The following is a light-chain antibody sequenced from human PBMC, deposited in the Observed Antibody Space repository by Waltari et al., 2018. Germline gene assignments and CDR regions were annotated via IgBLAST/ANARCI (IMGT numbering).Light chain of an antibody. CDR1: QTVTTS. CDR2: AAS. V-gene: IGKV1-39*01. CDR3: QQSSTTIFT. Sequence: DIQMTQSPSSLSASAGDTVTITCRTSQTVTTSLNWYQFKPGEAPKLLIFAASRLSDGVPSRFSGSGYGTDFTLTIRSLRPEDFGTYYCQQSSTTIFTFGPGTRVDVK. J-gene: IGKJ3*01.